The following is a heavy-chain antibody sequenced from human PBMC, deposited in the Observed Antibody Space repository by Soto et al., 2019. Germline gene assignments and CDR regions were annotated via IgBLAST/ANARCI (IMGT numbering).Heavy chain of an antibody. CDR3: ARSPEATVTAVDY. CDR1: GVSISSGGYY. J-gene: IGHJ4*02. V-gene: IGHV4-31*03. D-gene: IGHD4-17*01. CDR2: IYYSGST. Sequence: QVQLQESGPGLVKPSQTLALTCTVSGVSISSGGYYWSWIRQHPGKGLEWIGYIYYSGSTYYNPSLKSRVTISVDTSKNQFSLKLSSVTAADTAVYYCARSPEATVTAVDYWGQGTLVTVSS.